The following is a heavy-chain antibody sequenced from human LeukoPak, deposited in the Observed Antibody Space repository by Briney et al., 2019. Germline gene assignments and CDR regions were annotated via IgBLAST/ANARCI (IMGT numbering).Heavy chain of an antibody. D-gene: IGHD2-8*01. CDR2: IHYDGSTK. Sequence: GGSLRLSCTASGFTFSSSGLRWVRQAPDKGLEWVAFIHYDGSTKEYADSVRGRFTISRDNSKNTLYLQMDSLRREDTAVYYCSKEGVRCCHDDYWGRGTLVTVSS. V-gene: IGHV3-30*02. J-gene: IGHJ4*02. CDR1: GFTFSSSG. CDR3: SKEGVRCCHDDY.